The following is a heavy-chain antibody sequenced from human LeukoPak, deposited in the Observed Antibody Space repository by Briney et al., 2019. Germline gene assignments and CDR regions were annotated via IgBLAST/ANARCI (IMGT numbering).Heavy chain of an antibody. CDR3: ARGEWFSSTSCPCGY. D-gene: IGHD2-2*01. Sequence: GGSLRLSCAASGFTFSSYAMHWVRQAPGKGLEWVAVISYDGSNKYCADSVKGRFTISRDNSKNTLYLQMNSLRAEDTAVYYCARGEWFSSTSCPCGYWGQGTLVTVSS. V-gene: IGHV3-30*04. J-gene: IGHJ4*02. CDR1: GFTFSSYA. CDR2: ISYDGSNK.